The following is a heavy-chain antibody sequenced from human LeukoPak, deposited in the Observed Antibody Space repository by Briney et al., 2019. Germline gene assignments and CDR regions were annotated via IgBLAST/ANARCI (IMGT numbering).Heavy chain of an antibody. J-gene: IGHJ4*02. V-gene: IGHV7-4-1*02. CDR3: ARAFQSLGGLSLPDY. D-gene: IGHD3-16*02. CDR1: GYTFTNYA. CDR2: IHPSTGNP. Sequence: ASVKVSCKASGYTFTNYAMNWVRQAPGRGLEWMGWIHPSTGNPTYAQGFTGRFVFSLDTPVSTAYLQISSLKAEDTDVYFCARAFQSLGGLSLPDYWGQGTLVTVSS.